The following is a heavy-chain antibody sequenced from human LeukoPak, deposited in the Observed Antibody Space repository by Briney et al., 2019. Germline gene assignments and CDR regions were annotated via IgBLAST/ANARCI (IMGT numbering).Heavy chain of an antibody. CDR3: ARVRDIGDNFDY. V-gene: IGHV4-31*03. Sequence: SETLSLTCTVSGGSISSGGYYWSWIRQHPGKGLEWIGYIYYSGSTYYNPSLKSRVTISVDTSENQFSLKLSSVTAADTAVYYCARVRDIGDNFDYWGQGTLVTVSS. J-gene: IGHJ4*02. D-gene: IGHD3-10*01. CDR1: GGSISSGGYY. CDR2: IYYSGST.